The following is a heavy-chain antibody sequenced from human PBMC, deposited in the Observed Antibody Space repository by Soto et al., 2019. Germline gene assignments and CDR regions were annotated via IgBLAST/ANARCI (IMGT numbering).Heavy chain of an antibody. CDR3: ATDLPEPKYCSGGSCYRY. CDR1: GYTLTELS. D-gene: IGHD2-15*01. V-gene: IGHV1-24*01. J-gene: IGHJ4*02. Sequence: PGGSLRLSCAASGYTLTELSMHWVRQAPGKGLEWMGGFDPEDGETIYAQKFQGRVTMTEDTSTDTAYMELSSLRSEDTAVYYCATDLPEPKYCSGGSCYRYWGQGTLVTVSS. CDR2: FDPEDGET.